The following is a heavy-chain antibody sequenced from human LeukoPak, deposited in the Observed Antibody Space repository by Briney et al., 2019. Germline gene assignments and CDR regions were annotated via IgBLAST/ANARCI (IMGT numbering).Heavy chain of an antibody. V-gene: IGHV3-53*01. CDR3: ARGTAQLAAAGLLDS. Sequence: GGSLRLSCTASGFILSDNYMNWVRQAPGKGLEWVSVLYSGGWTNYADSAKGRFTISRDNSKNTLYLQMNSLRAEDTAVYFCARGTAQLAAAGLLDSWGQGTLVTVSS. CDR2: LYSGGWT. D-gene: IGHD6-13*01. J-gene: IGHJ4*02. CDR1: GFILSDNY.